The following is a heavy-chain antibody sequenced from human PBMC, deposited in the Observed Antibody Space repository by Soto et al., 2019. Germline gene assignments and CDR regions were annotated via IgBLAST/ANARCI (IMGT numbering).Heavy chain of an antibody. CDR2: INNDGSDT. V-gene: IGHV3-74*01. D-gene: IGHD2-2*03. J-gene: IGHJ4*02. Sequence: EVQLVESGGDLVQPGGSLRLSCAASGFSFSSYWMHWVRQAPGKGLVWVSRINNDGSDTSYADFVKGRFTISRDNARHTLYLQMDSLRAEDTAAYYCVRGPLDIAVVPVAVFFWGQGTLVTVSS. CDR1: GFSFSSYW. CDR3: VRGPLDIAVVPVAVFF.